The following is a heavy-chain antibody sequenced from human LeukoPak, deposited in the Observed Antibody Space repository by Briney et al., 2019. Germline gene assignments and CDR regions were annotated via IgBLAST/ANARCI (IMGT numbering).Heavy chain of an antibody. CDR1: GYTFTGYY. D-gene: IGHD5-12*01. CDR2: INPSGGST. V-gene: IGHV1-46*01. CDR3: ARDKLTTIKGSCFDY. Sequence: GASVKVSCKASGYTFTGYYMHLVRQAPGQGLERMGVINPSGGSTSYAQKFQGRVTMTRDMSTSTVYMELSSLRSEDTAVYYCARDKLTTIKGSCFDYWGQGTLVTVSS. J-gene: IGHJ4*02.